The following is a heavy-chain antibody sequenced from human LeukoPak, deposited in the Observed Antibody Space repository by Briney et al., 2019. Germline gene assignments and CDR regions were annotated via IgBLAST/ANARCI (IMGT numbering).Heavy chain of an antibody. CDR1: GFTFTSSA. D-gene: IGHD5-12*01. J-gene: IGHJ4*02. V-gene: IGHV1-58*01. Sequence: SVKVSCKASGFTFTSSAVQWVRQARGQRLEWIGWIVVGSGNTNYAQKFQERVTITRDMSTSTAYMELSSLRSEDTAVYYCAADGEDGYDSFVVGDRFDYWGQGTLVAVSS. CDR3: AADGEDGYDSFVVGDRFDY. CDR2: IVVGSGNT.